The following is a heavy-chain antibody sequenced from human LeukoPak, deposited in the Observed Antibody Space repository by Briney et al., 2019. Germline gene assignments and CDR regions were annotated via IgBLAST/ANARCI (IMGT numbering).Heavy chain of an antibody. CDR3: ARGGTRAAGLYFDY. J-gene: IGHJ4*02. D-gene: IGHD6-13*01. Sequence: PSETLSLTCTVSGGSISSYYWSWIRQPPGKGLEWIGYIYYSGSTNYNPSLKSRVTISVDTSKNQFSLKLSSVTAADTAVYYCARGGTRAAGLYFDYWGQETLVTVSS. CDR1: GGSISSYY. V-gene: IGHV4-59*01. CDR2: IYYSGST.